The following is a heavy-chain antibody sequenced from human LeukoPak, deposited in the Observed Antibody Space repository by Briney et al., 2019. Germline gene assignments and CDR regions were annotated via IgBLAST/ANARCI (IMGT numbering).Heavy chain of an antibody. CDR2: IYYSGST. Sequence: SETLSLTCTVSGGSISSYYWSWIRQPPGKGLEWIGYIYYSGSTNYNPSLKSRVTISVDTSKNQFSLKLSSVTAADTAVYYCARCVTTDYYYYMDVWGKGTTVTVSS. J-gene: IGHJ6*03. CDR1: GGSISSYY. D-gene: IGHD1-14*01. V-gene: IGHV4-59*01. CDR3: ARCVTTDYYYYMDV.